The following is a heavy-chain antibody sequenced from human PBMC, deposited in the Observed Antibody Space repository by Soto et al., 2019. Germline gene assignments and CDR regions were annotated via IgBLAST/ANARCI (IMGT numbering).Heavy chain of an antibody. D-gene: IGHD3-10*01. CDR3: ARPRGPYGSGSYPFDY. V-gene: IGHV3-21*01. CDR2: ISSSSSYI. J-gene: IGHJ4*02. Sequence: GGSLRLSCAASGFTFSSYSMNWVRQAPGKGLEWVSSISSSSSYIYYADSVKGRFTISRDNAKNSLYLQMNSLRAEDTAVYYCARPRGPYGSGSYPFDYWGQGTLVTVSS. CDR1: GFTFSSYS.